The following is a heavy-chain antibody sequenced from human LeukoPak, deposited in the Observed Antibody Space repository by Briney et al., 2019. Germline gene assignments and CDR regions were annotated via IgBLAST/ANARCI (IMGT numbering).Heavy chain of an antibody. J-gene: IGHJ3*02. D-gene: IGHD6-19*01. V-gene: IGHV3-7*01. CDR2: IKEDGSGK. Sequence: GGSLRLSCAASGFTFSSYWMSWVRQAPGKGLEWVANIKEDGSGKYYVDSVKGRFTISRDNAKNSLYLQMNSLRAEDTAVYYCARVPGYSSGGAFDIWGQGTMVTVSS. CDR3: ARVPGYSSGGAFDI. CDR1: GFTFSSYW.